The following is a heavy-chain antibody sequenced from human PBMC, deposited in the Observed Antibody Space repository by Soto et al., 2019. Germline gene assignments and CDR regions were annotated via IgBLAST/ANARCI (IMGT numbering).Heavy chain of an antibody. V-gene: IGHV3-48*01. D-gene: IGHD6-13*01. CDR3: ARHPERIAEIGWFDP. CDR2: ISSSSSTI. Sequence: EVQLVESGGGLVQPGGSLRLSCAASGFTFSSYSMNWVRQAPGRGLGWVSYISSSSSTIYYADSVKGRFTISRENAKKSLYLQMNSLRAEDTAVYYCARHPERIAEIGWFDPWGQGPLVTVSS. CDR1: GFTFSSYS. J-gene: IGHJ5*02.